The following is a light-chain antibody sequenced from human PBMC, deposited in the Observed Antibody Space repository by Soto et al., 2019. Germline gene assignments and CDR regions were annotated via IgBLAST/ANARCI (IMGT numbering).Light chain of an antibody. J-gene: IGKJ4*01. Sequence: DIQMTQSPSSLSASVGDRVTITCRASQSISSYLNWYQQKPGKAPKLLIYAASSLQSGVPSRFSGSGSGTDFPLTNSSLQPEDFATYYCQQSYSTPATFGGGTTVEIK. CDR1: QSISSY. CDR2: AAS. CDR3: QQSYSTPAT. V-gene: IGKV1-39*01.